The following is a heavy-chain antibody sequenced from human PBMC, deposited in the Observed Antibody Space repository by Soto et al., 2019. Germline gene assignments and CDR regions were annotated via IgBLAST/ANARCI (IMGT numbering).Heavy chain of an antibody. Sequence: SETLSLTCAVYGGSFSGYYWSWIRQPPGKGLEWIGEINHSGSTNYNPSLKSRVTISVDTSKNLFSLKLSSVTAADTAVYYCATGEPLDIVVVPAAIGWFDPWGQGTLVTVSS. D-gene: IGHD2-2*01. V-gene: IGHV4-34*01. CDR1: GGSFSGYY. CDR2: INHSGST. J-gene: IGHJ5*02. CDR3: ATGEPLDIVVVPAAIGWFDP.